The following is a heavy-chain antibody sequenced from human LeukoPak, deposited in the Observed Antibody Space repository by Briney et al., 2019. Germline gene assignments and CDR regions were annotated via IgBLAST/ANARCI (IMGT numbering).Heavy chain of an antibody. D-gene: IGHD2-2*01. V-gene: IGHV3-74*01. CDR3: AKGIYCSSTSCYYYYGMDV. CDR1: GFTFSSHW. CDR2: ISSDGTST. Sequence: GESLRLSCAASGFTFSSHWMHWVRQAPGKGLEWLSRISSDGTSTTYGDSVKGRFSISRDNAKNMLFLQMNSLRAEDTAVYYCAKGIYCSSTSCYYYYGMDVWGQGTTVTVSS. J-gene: IGHJ6*02.